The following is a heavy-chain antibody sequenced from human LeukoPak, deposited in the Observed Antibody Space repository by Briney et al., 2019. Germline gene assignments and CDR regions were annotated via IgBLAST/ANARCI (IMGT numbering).Heavy chain of an antibody. J-gene: IGHJ4*02. CDR2: IYYSGST. V-gene: IGHV4-61*01. CDR1: GGSVSSGSYY. Sequence: PSETLSLTCTVSGGSVSSGSYYWRWIRQPPGKGLEWIGYIYYSGSTNYNPSLKSRVTISVDTSKNQFSLKLSSVTAADTAVYYCASYDYGDYRGVDYWGQGTLVTVSS. D-gene: IGHD4-17*01. CDR3: ASYDYGDYRGVDY.